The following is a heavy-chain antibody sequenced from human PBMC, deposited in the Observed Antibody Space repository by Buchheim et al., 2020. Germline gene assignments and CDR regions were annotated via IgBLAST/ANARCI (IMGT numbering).Heavy chain of an antibody. J-gene: IGHJ4*02. Sequence: QVQLVESGGGVVQPGRSLRLACAASGFTFSSYGMHWVRQAPGKGLEWVAVIWYVLSNKYYADSVKGRFTISRDNSKNTLYLQMNSLRAEDTAVYYCAKGVFGEPRGYFEYWGQGTL. CDR2: IWYVLSNK. D-gene: IGHD3-10*02. CDR1: GFTFSSYG. CDR3: AKGVFGEPRGYFEY. V-gene: IGHV3-33*06.